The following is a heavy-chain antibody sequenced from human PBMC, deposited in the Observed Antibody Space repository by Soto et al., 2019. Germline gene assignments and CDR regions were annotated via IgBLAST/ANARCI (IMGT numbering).Heavy chain of an antibody. J-gene: IGHJ5*02. V-gene: IGHV4-39*05. CDR3: AGLTFRSASASHRRRNWFGT. Sequence: SSATASLACTFSGGSISNPSYYWGWVRQPPGKGLEWIGDIFYTGRTYYSPSLKSRVTISVDTSKEQFSLNLTSVTAADTAVYFCAGLTFRSASASHRRRNWFGTWAPGTLDIVYS. D-gene: IGHD3-3*01. CDR1: GGSISNPSYY. CDR2: IFYTGRT.